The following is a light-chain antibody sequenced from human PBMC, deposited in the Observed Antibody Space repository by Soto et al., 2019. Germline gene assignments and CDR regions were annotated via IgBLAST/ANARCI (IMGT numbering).Light chain of an antibody. CDR1: SGSVSINSY. CDR2: NTN. Sequence: QTVVTQEPSISVSPGGTVILTCGLSSGSVSINSYPSWYQQTPGQAPRTLIYNTNTRSSGVPDRFSGSILGNKAALTITGAQADDECDYYCVLYMGRGISVFGGGTKLTVL. J-gene: IGLJ2*01. CDR3: VLYMGRGISV. V-gene: IGLV8-61*01.